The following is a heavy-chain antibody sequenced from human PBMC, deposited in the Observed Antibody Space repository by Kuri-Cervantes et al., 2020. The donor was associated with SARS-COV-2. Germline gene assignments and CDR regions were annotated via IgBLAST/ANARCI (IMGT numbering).Heavy chain of an antibody. J-gene: IGHJ3*02. CDR3: ATAYNPVVPVAFDI. D-gene: IGHD1-14*01. CDR2: FDPEDGET. CDR1: GYTLTELS. V-gene: IGHV1-24*01. Sequence: ASVKVSCKVSGYTLTELSMHWVRQAPGKGLEWMGGFDPEDGETIYAQKFQGRVTMTEDTSTDTAYMELSSLRSEDTAVYYCATAYNPVVPVAFDIWGQGTMVTVSS.